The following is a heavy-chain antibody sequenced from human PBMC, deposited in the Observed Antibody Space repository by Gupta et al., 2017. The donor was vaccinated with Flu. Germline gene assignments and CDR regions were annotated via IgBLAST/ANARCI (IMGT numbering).Heavy chain of an antibody. CDR3: AGGEGGSWFRG. Sequence: TYNAGAVKGRVTISRDNSKNTLPLQVNSLRAEDTALYYCAGGEGGSWFRGWGQGTLVTVSS. D-gene: IGHD6-13*01. CDR2: T. V-gene: IGHV3-23*01. J-gene: IGHJ4*03.